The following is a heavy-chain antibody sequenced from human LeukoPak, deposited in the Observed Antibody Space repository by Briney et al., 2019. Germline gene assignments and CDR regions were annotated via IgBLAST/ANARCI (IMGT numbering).Heavy chain of an antibody. CDR1: GFTFSSYG. CDR2: IRYDGRNT. Sequence: GGSLRLSCAASGFTFSSYGMHWVRQAPGKELERVSFIRYDGRNTYYADSVKGRFTISRDNSKNTLYLQMHSLRAEDTAVYYCAKGGDHNAYSYVDYWGQGTLVTVSS. D-gene: IGHD3-16*01. CDR3: AKGGDHNAYSYVDY. J-gene: IGHJ4*02. V-gene: IGHV3-30*02.